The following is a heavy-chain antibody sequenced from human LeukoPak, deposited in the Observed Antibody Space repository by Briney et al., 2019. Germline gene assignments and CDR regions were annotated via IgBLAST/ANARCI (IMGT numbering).Heavy chain of an antibody. J-gene: IGHJ4*02. D-gene: IGHD3-9*01. CDR1: GFTFIDHY. Sequence: ASVTVSFKTSGFTFIDHYLHWVRQVPGQGREWIGLINGKSGATFYAHKFQDRITVTRDRSISTMYLEVNRLTTDDTAVYYCVRDFDWGPDYWGQGTPVAVSS. V-gene: IGHV1-2*02. CDR3: VRDFDWGPDY. CDR2: INGKSGAT.